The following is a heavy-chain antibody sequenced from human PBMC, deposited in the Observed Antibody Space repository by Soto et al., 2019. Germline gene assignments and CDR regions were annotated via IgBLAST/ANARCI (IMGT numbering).Heavy chain of an antibody. Sequence: QVQLVQSGAEVKKPGSSVKVSCKASGGTFSSYAISWVRQAPGQGLEWMGGIIPIFGTANYAQKFQGRVTITADESTNTAYMELSSLRSEDTAVYYCARDLEGGNHPDNWFDPWGQGTLVTVSS. D-gene: IGHD2-15*01. CDR2: IIPIFGTA. V-gene: IGHV1-69*01. CDR1: GGTFSSYA. CDR3: ARDLEGGNHPDNWFDP. J-gene: IGHJ5*02.